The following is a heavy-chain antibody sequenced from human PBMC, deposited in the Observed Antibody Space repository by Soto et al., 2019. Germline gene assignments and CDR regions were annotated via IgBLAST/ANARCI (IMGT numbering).Heavy chain of an antibody. CDR2: IAYDASKK. CDR3: ASPYCSGGSFYLTEYFQH. V-gene: IGHV3-30*03. J-gene: IGHJ1*01. Sequence: QVQLVEYGGGVVQPGRSLRLSCAASGFSFSYYAMHWVRQAPGKGLEWVAVIAYDASKKYYADSVKGRFTISRDNSKNPLYLQMNSLRDEDTAVYYCASPYCSGGSFYLTEYFQHWGQGILVTVSS. CDR1: GFSFSYYA. D-gene: IGHD2-15*01.